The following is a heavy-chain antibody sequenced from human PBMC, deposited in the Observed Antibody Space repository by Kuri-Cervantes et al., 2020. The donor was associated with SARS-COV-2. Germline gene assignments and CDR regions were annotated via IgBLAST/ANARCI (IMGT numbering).Heavy chain of an antibody. J-gene: IGHJ5*02. V-gene: IGHV4-59*01. Sequence: ESLKISCTVSGGSISSYYWSWIRQPPGKGLEWIGYIYYSGSTNYNPSLKSRVTISVDTSKNQFSLKLSSVTAADTAVYYCARQMMGSITIFGVVITRNWFDPWGQGTLVTVSS. CDR2: IYYSGST. CDR1: GGSISSYY. D-gene: IGHD3-3*01. CDR3: ARQMMGSITIFGVVITRNWFDP.